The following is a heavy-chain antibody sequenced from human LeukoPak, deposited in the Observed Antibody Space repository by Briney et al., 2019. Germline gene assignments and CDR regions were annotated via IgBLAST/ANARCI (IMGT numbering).Heavy chain of an antibody. CDR3: ARSMMVGGVIPPTWFDP. CDR1: GGSISSGGYS. Sequence: PSQTLSLTCAVSGGSISSGGYSWSWIRQPPGKGLEWIGYIYHSGSTYYNPSLKSRVTISVDRSKNQFSLKLSSVTAADTAVYYCARSMMVGGVIPPTWFDPWAKGTLVTVSS. J-gene: IGHJ5*02. D-gene: IGHD3-10*01. CDR2: IYHSGST. V-gene: IGHV4-30-2*01.